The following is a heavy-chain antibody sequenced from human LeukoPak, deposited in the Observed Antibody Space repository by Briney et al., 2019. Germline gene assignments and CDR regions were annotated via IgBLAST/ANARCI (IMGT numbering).Heavy chain of an antibody. D-gene: IGHD3-10*01. CDR2: MSWNSGSV. V-gene: IGHV3-9*03. Sequence: GGSLRLSCAASGFTFDDSAMHWVRQAPGKGLEWVSGMSWNSGSVAYADSVKGRFTISRDNAKNSLFLQMNSLTAEDMALYYCAKGGFGDLSYYFDYWGQGTLVTVSS. CDR3: AKGGFGDLSYYFDY. J-gene: IGHJ4*02. CDR1: GFTFDDSA.